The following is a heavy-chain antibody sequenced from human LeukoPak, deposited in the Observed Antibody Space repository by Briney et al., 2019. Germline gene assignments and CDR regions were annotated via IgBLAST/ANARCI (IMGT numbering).Heavy chain of an antibody. CDR1: GFTFSSYA. J-gene: IGHJ1*01. V-gene: IGHV3-64D*06. CDR2: ISSNGGST. Sequence: GGSLRLSCSASGFTFSSYAMHWVRQAPGKGLEFVSAISSNGGSTYYADSVKGRFTISRDNSNNTLYLQMSSLRSEDTAVYYCVKDKSDYSSSWFIQHWGQGTLVTVSS. D-gene: IGHD6-13*01. CDR3: VKDKSDYSSSWFIQH.